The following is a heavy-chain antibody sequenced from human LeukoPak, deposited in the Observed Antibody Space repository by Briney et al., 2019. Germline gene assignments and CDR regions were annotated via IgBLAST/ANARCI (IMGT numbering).Heavy chain of an antibody. Sequence: PGGSLRLSCAASGFTFSSYGMHWVRQAPGKGLEWVAVIWYDGSNEYYADSVKGRFTISRDNSKNTLYLQMNSLRAEDTAVYYCARDLRRVGASNADYWGQGTLVTVSS. CDR3: ARDLRRVGASNADY. D-gene: IGHD1-26*01. CDR1: GFTFSSYG. CDR2: IWYDGSNE. V-gene: IGHV3-33*01. J-gene: IGHJ4*02.